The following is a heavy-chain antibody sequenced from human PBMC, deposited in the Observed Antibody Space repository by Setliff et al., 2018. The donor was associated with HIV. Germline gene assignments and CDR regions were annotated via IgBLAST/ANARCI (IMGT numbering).Heavy chain of an antibody. V-gene: IGHV3-74*01. CDR2: INSDGSST. CDR1: GFTFSSYW. J-gene: IGHJ3*02. Sequence: GESLKISCAASGFTFSSYWMFWVRQAPGKGLVWVSRINSDGSSTSYADSVKGRFTISRDNAKNTLYLQMNSLRADDTAVYYCIRKGEGASAFDIWGQGTMDT. D-gene: IGHD1-26*01. CDR3: IRKGEGASAFDI.